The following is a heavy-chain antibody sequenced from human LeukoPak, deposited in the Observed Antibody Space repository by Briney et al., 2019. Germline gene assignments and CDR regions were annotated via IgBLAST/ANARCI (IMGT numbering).Heavy chain of an antibody. J-gene: IGHJ6*02. CDR2: ISYDGSNK. D-gene: IGHD6-13*01. V-gene: IGHV3-30-3*01. Sequence: PGGSLRLSCAASGFTFSSYAMHWVRQAPGKGLEWVAVISYDGSNKYYADSVKGRFTISRDNSKNTLYLQMNSLRAEDTAVYYCARARHSSSWAYYGMDVWGQGTTVTVSS. CDR3: ARARHSSSWAYYGMDV. CDR1: GFTFSSYA.